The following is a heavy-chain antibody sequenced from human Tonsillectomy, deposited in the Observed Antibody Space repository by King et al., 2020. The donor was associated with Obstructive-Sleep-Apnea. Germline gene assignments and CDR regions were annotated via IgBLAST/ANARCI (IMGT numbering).Heavy chain of an antibody. D-gene: IGHD2-2*01. CDR2: IYYSGST. V-gene: IGHV4-30-4*01. CDR1: GGSISSGDYY. CDR3: ARDPKYCSSTSCPRDY. Sequence: VQLQESGPGLVKPSQTLSLTCTVSGGSISSGDYYWSWIRQPPGKGLEWIGYIYYSGSTYYNPSLKSRVTISVDTSKNQFSLKLSSVTAADTAVYYCARDPKYCSSTSCPRDYWGQGTLVTVSS. J-gene: IGHJ4*02.